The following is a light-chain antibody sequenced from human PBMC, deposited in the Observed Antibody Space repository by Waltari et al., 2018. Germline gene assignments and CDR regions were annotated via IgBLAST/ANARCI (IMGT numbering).Light chain of an antibody. CDR1: QSVFSTSYNKDY. J-gene: IGKJ2*01. CDR3: QHYYSTPYN. V-gene: IGKV4-1*01. Sequence: EIVMTPSPDSLAVSLGERAHINCRSSQSVFSTSYNKDYVAWYQQKPGEPPKLLISWASTRQSGVPARFSGTGSGTDFTLTITSLQTEDVAVYYCQHYYSTPYNFGQGTKLEIK. CDR2: WAS.